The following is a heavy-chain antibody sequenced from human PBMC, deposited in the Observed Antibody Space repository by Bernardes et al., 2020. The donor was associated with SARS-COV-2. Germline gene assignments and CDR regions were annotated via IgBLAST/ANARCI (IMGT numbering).Heavy chain of an antibody. CDR2: ISSIGGTT. CDR1: GFTFSQNA. J-gene: IGHJ4*02. Sequence: GGSLRLSCVASGFTFSQNAMTWVRQVPGKGLEWVSAISSIGGTTNYADSVKGRFTISRDNAKNTLYLQMSSLSAEDTAVYYCTRGPISGYGSFGVWGQGTLVTVSS. V-gene: IGHV3-23*01. D-gene: IGHD3-22*01. CDR3: TRGPISGYGSFGV.